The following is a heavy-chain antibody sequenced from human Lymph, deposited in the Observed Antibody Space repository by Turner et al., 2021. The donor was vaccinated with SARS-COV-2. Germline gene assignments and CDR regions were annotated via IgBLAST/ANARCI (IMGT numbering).Heavy chain of an antibody. D-gene: IGHD3-10*01. CDR1: GFTFSTYA. CDR2: ISYDGSNK. CDR3: ARYASGGYFYYGMDV. Sequence: QVQLVESGGGVVQPGRSQRLSCAAYGFTFSTYAIYWVRQAPGKGLEWVAVISYDGSNKYYADSLKGRFTISRDNSKNTLYLQMNSLRAEDTAVYYCARYASGGYFYYGMDVWGQGTTVTVSS. V-gene: IGHV3-30*04. J-gene: IGHJ6*02.